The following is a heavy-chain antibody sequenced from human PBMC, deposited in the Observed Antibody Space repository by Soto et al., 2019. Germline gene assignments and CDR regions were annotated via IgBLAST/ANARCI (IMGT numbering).Heavy chain of an antibody. V-gene: IGHV4-31*03. CDR3: VGYGELFSPFDP. CDR1: GGSISSGCYY. D-gene: IGHD3-10*01. Sequence: SEALSLTCTVFGGSISSGCYYWSWIRQHPGKGLEWIGYIYYSGSTYYNPSLKSRVTISVDTSKNQFSLKLSSVTAADTAVYYCVGYGELFSPFDPWGQGTQVTVSS. CDR2: IYYSGST. J-gene: IGHJ5*02.